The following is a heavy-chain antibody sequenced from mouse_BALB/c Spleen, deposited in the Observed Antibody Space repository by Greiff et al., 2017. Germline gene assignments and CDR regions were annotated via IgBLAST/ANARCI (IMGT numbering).Heavy chain of an antibody. V-gene: IGHV1S81*02. Sequence: QVQLQQPGAELVKPGASVKLSCKASGYTFTSYWMHWVKQRPGQGLEWIGEINPSNGRTNYNEKFKGKATLTADKSSSTAYMQLSSLTSDDSAVYFCARSTVEFAYWGQGTLVTVSA. CDR3: ARSTVEFAY. CDR2: INPSNGRT. D-gene: IGHD1-1*01. J-gene: IGHJ3*01. CDR1: GYTFTSYW.